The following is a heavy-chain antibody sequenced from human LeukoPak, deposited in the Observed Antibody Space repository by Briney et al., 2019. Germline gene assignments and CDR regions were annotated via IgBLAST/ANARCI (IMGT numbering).Heavy chain of an antibody. CDR2: ISSSSSYI. CDR3: ARGVVVATIGPSDY. V-gene: IGHV3-21*01. J-gene: IGHJ4*02. Sequence: GGSLRLSCAASGFTFSSYSMNWVRQAPGKGLEWVSTISSSSSYIYYADSVKGRFTISRDNAKNSLYLQMNSLRAEDTAVYYCARGVVVATIGPSDYWGQGTLVTVSS. CDR1: GFTFSSYS. D-gene: IGHD5-12*01.